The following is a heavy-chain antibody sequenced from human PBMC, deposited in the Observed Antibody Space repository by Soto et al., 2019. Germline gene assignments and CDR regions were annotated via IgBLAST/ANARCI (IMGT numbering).Heavy chain of an antibody. CDR3: AKLRYFDWSHRDY. CDR1: GFTFSSYG. V-gene: IGHV3-30*18. D-gene: IGHD3-9*01. CDR2: ISYDGSNK. J-gene: IGHJ4*02. Sequence: GGSLRLSCAASGFTFSSYGMHWVRQAPGKGLEWVAVISYDGSNKYYADSVKGRFTISRDNSKNTLYLQMNSLRAEDTAVYYCAKLRYFDWSHRDYWGQGTLVTVSS.